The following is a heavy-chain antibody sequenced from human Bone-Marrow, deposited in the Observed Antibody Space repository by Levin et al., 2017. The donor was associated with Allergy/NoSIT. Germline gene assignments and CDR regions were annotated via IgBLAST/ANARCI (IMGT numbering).Heavy chain of an antibody. Sequence: ASETLSLTCTVSGGSISSYYWSWIRQPPGKGLEWIGYIYYSGSTNYNPSLKSRVTISVDTSKNQFSLKLSSVTAADTAVYYCARGLSGSYLYFDYWGQGTLVTVSS. V-gene: IGHV4-59*01. J-gene: IGHJ4*02. CDR2: IYYSGST. CDR1: GGSISSYY. D-gene: IGHD1-26*01. CDR3: ARGLSGSYLYFDY.